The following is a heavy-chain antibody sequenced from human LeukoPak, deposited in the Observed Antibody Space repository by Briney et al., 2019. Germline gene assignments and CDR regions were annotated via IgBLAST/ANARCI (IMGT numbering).Heavy chain of an antibody. CDR2: IYGGGDT. Sequence: GGSLRLSCAASGFTVPDNYMSWVRQSSGKGLEGVSVIYGGGDTNYADSVKGRFIISRDTSKNTVYLQMNSLGAEDTAVYYCVREAVMPVAPSTIGTSGRPLYEYYGLDVWGQGTTVIVSS. CDR3: VREAVMPVAPSTIGTSGRPLYEYYGLDV. J-gene: IGHJ6*02. D-gene: IGHD6-13*01. V-gene: IGHV3-53*01. CDR1: GFTVPDNY.